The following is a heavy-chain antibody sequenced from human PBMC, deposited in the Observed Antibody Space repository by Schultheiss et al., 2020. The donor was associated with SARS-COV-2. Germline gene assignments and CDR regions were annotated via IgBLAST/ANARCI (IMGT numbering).Heavy chain of an antibody. V-gene: IGHV3-23*01. J-gene: IGHJ4*02. Sequence: GSLRHSCAASGFTFSSYAMSWVRQAPGKGLEWVSSISGSGGSTYHADSVKGRFTISRDNSKNTLYLQMNSLRAEDTAVYYCARGSSRDMVQGVITLLWWGQGTLVTVSS. D-gene: IGHD3-10*01. CDR1: GFTFSSYA. CDR3: ARGSSRDMVQGVITLLW. CDR2: ISGSGGST.